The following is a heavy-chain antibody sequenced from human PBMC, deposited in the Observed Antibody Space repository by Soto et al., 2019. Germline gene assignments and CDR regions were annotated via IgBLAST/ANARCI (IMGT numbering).Heavy chain of an antibody. D-gene: IGHD5-12*01. CDR1: GFTFSSYG. V-gene: IGHV3-30*18. CDR3: AKDGSGYDYYYYGMDV. CDR2: ISYDGSNK. Sequence: PGGSLRLSCAASGFTFSSYGMHWVRQAPGKGLEWVAVISYDGSNKYYADSVKGRFTISRDNSKNTLYLQMNSLRAEDTAVYYCAKDGSGYDYYYYGMDVWGQGTTVTVSS. J-gene: IGHJ6*02.